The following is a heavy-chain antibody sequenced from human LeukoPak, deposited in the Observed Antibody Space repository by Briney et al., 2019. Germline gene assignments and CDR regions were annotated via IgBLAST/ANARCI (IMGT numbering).Heavy chain of an antibody. V-gene: IGHV3-7*01. J-gene: IGHJ4*02. CDR3: ARERGDYDFWSGYSDY. D-gene: IGHD3-3*01. Sequence: GGSLRLSCAASGFTFSSYWMSWVRQAPGKGLEWVANIKQDGREKYYVDSVKGRFTISRDNAKNSLYLQMNSLRAEDTAVYYCARERGDYDFWSGYSDYWGQGTLVTVSS. CDR1: GFTFSSYW. CDR2: IKQDGREK.